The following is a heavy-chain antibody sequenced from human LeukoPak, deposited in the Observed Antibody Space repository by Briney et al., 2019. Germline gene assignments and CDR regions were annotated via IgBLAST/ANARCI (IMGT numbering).Heavy chain of an antibody. CDR2: ISSSSSTI. CDR1: GFTFSSYS. Sequence: GGSLRLSCAASGFTFSSYSMNWVRQAPGKGLEWVSYISSSSSTIYYADSVKGRFTISRDNAKNSLYLQMNSLRAEDTAVYYCARLHRRITMIVVVTKSRDAFDIWGQGTMVTVSS. D-gene: IGHD3-22*01. J-gene: IGHJ3*02. V-gene: IGHV3-48*01. CDR3: ARLHRRITMIVVVTKSRDAFDI.